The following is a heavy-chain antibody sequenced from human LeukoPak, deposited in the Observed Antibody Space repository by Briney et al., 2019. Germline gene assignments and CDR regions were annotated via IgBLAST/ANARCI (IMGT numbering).Heavy chain of an antibody. V-gene: IGHV3-23*01. CDR1: GFTFSSYA. J-gene: IGHJ4*02. Sequence: GGSLRLSCAASGFTFSSYAVNWVRQAPGKGLEWVSSISVSGGSTYYADSVRGRFTISRANSKNTLYLQMSSLRAEDTAVYYCAKGSLGWYYYFDYWGQGTLVTVSS. D-gene: IGHD6-19*01. CDR3: AKGSLGWYYYFDY. CDR2: ISVSGGST.